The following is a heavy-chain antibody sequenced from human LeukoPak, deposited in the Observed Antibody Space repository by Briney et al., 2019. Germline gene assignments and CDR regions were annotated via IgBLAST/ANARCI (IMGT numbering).Heavy chain of an antibody. D-gene: IGHD3-10*02. Sequence: GGSLRLPCAASGFTFSSYGMSWARQAPGKVLEWVSYISSSGSTIYYADSVKGRFTISRDNAKNSLYLQMNSLRAEDTAVYYCAELGITMIGGVWGKGTTVTISS. CDR3: AELGITMIGGV. J-gene: IGHJ6*04. CDR2: ISSSGSTI. V-gene: IGHV3-48*04. CDR1: GFTFSSYG.